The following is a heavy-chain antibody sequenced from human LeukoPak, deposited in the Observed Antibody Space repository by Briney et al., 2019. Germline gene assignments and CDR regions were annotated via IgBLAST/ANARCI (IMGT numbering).Heavy chain of an antibody. V-gene: IGHV3-23*01. CDR1: GFTFSSYA. D-gene: IGHD1-14*01. CDR3: AKKIQARRSEAYYYYGMDV. Sequence: PGGSLRLSCAASGFTFSSYAMSWARQAPGKGLEWVSGISSSGSGGNTYYADSVKGRFTISRDNSKNTLYLQMNSLRAEDTAVYYCAKKIQARRSEAYYYYGMDVWGQGTTVTVSS. CDR2: ISSSGSGGNT. J-gene: IGHJ6*02.